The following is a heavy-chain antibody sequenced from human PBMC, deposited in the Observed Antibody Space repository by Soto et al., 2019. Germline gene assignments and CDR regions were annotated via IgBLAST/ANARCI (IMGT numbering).Heavy chain of an antibody. V-gene: IGHV3-74*01. CDR2: INSDGSTT. J-gene: IGHJ4*02. Sequence: GGFLRLSCAASGFTFADYWMHWVRQAPGKGLVWVSRINSDGSTTGYADSVKGRFTISRDNAKNSLYLQMNSLRAEDTAVYYCARDGAIPAFDYWGQGTLVTVSS. CDR3: ARDGAIPAFDY. CDR1: GFTFADYW.